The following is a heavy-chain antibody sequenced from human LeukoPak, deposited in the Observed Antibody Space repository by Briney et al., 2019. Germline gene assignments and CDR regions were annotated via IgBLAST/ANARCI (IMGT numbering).Heavy chain of an antibody. V-gene: IGHV4-61*01. Sequence: SETLSLTCTVSGGSVSSGSYYWSWIRQPPGKGLEWIGYIYYSGSTNYNPSLKSRVTISVDTSKNQFSLKLSSVTAADTAVYYCARDSKARDYYYYGMDVWGQGTTVTVSS. D-gene: IGHD2/OR15-2a*01. CDR2: IYYSGST. CDR3: ARDSKARDYYYYGMDV. J-gene: IGHJ6*02. CDR1: GGSVSSGSYY.